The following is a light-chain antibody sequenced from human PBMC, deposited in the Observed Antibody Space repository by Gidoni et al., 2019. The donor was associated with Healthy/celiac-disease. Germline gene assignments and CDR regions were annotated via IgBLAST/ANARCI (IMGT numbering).Light chain of an antibody. J-gene: IGKJ1*01. CDR3: QQYNNWPPWT. CDR2: GAS. V-gene: IGKV3-15*01. CDR1: QSVNSN. Sequence: EIVMTQSPATLSVSPGERATLSSRASQSVNSNLAWYQQKPGQAPRLLIYGASTRATGIPARFSGSGSGTEFTLTISSLQSEDFAVYYCQQYNNWPPWTVGQGTKVEIK.